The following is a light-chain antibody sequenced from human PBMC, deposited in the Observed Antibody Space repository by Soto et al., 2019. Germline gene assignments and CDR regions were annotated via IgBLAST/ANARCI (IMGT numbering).Light chain of an antibody. Sequence: EIVLTQSPGTLSLSPEERATLSCRASQSVGSSYLAWYQQKPGQAPRLLIYGASSRATGIPDRFSGSGSGTDFTLTISRLEPEDFAVYYCQQYGSSPPITFGGGTKVEIK. J-gene: IGKJ4*01. CDR2: GAS. V-gene: IGKV3-20*01. CDR3: QQYGSSPPIT. CDR1: QSVGSSY.